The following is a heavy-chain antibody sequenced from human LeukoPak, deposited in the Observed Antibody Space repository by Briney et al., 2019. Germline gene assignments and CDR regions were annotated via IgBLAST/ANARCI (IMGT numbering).Heavy chain of an antibody. CDR3: AKDGIYYDSSGYPYYFDY. CDR2: IRYDRSNK. J-gene: IGHJ4*02. CDR1: GFTFSSYG. Sequence: PGGSLRLSCAASGFTFSSYGMHWVRQAPGKGLEWVAFIRYDRSNKYYADSVKGRFTISRDNSKNTLYLQMNGLRAEDTAVYYCAKDGIYYDSSGYPYYFDYWGQGTLVTVSS. D-gene: IGHD3-22*01. V-gene: IGHV3-30*02.